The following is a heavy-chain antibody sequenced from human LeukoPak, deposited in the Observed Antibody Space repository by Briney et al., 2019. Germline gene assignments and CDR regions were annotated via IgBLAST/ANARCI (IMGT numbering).Heavy chain of an antibody. D-gene: IGHD3-16*01. CDR3: ATSGGFNSPRHY. CDR1: GDSISRYF. CDR2: VCYNGTT. V-gene: IGHV4-59*01. Sequence: SETLSLTCSVSGDSISRYFWAWIRQPPGKGLEWIGYVCYNGTTDYNPSLRNRVAISIDTSKNQFSLKLNSATAADTAVYYCATSGGFNSPRHYWGQGTLVTVSS. J-gene: IGHJ4*02.